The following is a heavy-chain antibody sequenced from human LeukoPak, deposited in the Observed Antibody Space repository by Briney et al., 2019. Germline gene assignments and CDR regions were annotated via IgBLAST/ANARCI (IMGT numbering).Heavy chain of an antibody. J-gene: IGHJ5*02. CDR3: AKLSYGSGSYYNNWFDP. CDR2: IRYDESNK. V-gene: IGHV3-30*02. CDR1: GFTFSSYY. D-gene: IGHD3-10*01. Sequence: GGSLRLSCAAPGFTFSSYYMSWVRQAPGKGLEWVAFIRYDESNKYYADSVKGRFTISRDNSKNTLYLQMNSLRAEDTAVYYCAKLSYGSGSYYNNWFDPWGQEPWSPSPQ.